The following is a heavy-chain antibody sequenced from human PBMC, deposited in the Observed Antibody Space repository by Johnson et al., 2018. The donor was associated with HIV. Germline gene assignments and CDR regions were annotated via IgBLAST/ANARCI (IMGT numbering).Heavy chain of an antibody. Sequence: QVQLVESWGGLVKPGGSLRLSCAVSGFKFSDFYMTWIRQVPGKGLECVAYISSSGAGIYYADSVRGRFTISRYNAKNSLFLHMNSLSAEDTAMYYCARDPPGRSFDVWGLGSTVTVSS. V-gene: IGHV3-11*04. J-gene: IGHJ3*01. CDR1: GFKFSDFY. CDR2: ISSSGAGI. CDR3: ARDPPGRSFDV.